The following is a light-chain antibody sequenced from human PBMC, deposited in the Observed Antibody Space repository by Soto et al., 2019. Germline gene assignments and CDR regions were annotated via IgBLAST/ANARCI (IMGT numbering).Light chain of an antibody. CDR1: SGHSSNS. CDR2: INSDGSH. Sequence: HLVLTQSPSVSASLGASVRLTCTLSSGHSSNSIAWHQQQPEKGPRYLMKINSDGSHNKGDGIPDRFSGSSSGAERYLTISSLQSDDEADYYCQTWGTGIRVFGGGTKLTVL. V-gene: IGLV4-69*01. CDR3: QTWGTGIRV. J-gene: IGLJ3*02.